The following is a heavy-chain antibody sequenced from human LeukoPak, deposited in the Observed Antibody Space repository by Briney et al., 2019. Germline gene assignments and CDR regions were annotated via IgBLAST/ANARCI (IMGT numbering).Heavy chain of an antibody. V-gene: IGHV3-74*01. D-gene: IGHD3-22*01. CDR3: AKVLFLGYYDSSGYFDY. CDR2: INSDGSST. CDR1: GFTFSSYW. Sequence: GGSLRLSCAASGFTFSSYWMHWVRQAPGKGLVWVSRINSDGSSTSYADSVKGRFTISRDNSKNTLYLQMNSLRAEDTAVYYCAKVLFLGYYDSSGYFDYWGQGTLVTVSS. J-gene: IGHJ4*02.